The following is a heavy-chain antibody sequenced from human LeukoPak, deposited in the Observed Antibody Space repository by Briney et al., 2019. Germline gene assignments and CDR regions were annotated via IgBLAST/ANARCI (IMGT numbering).Heavy chain of an antibody. Sequence: PSQTLSLTCTVSGGSISSGSYYWGWIRQPPGKGLEWIGSIYYSGSTYYNPSLKSRVTISVDTSKNQFSLKLSSVTAADTAVYYCAISSGSSQFDYWGQGTLVTVSS. CDR1: GGSISSGSYY. CDR2: IYYSGST. CDR3: AISSGSSQFDY. D-gene: IGHD3-10*01. J-gene: IGHJ4*02. V-gene: IGHV4-39*07.